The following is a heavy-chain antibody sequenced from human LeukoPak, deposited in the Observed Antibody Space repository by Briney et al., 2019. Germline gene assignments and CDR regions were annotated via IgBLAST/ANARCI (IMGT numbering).Heavy chain of an antibody. V-gene: IGHV3-30*04. CDR1: GFTFSSYA. D-gene: IGHD6-19*01. Sequence: GGSLRLSCAASGFTFSSYAMHWVRRAPGKGLERVAVISYDGSNKYYADSVKGRFTISRDNSKNTLYLQMNSLRAEDTAVYYCAREGIAVAAHAFDIWGQGTMVTVSS. CDR3: AREGIAVAAHAFDI. J-gene: IGHJ3*02. CDR2: ISYDGSNK.